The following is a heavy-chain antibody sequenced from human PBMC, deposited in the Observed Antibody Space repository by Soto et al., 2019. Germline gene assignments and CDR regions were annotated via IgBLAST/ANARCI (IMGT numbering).Heavy chain of an antibody. CDR1: GFTFSTYS. J-gene: IGHJ4*02. CDR3: AKDYYDPGSYYPH. D-gene: IGHD3-10*01. Sequence: PGGSLRLSCAASGFTFSTYSMNWVRQAPGKGLEWVSYISSSSSTIFYTDSVKGRFTVSRDNAKNSLYLQMNSLRAEDTAVYYSAKDYYDPGSYYPHWGQGTLVTVSS. V-gene: IGHV3-48*01. CDR2: ISSSSSTI.